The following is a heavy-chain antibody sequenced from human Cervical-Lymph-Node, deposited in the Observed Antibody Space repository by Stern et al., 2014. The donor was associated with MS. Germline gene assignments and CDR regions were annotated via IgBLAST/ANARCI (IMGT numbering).Heavy chain of an antibody. Sequence: VHLVQSGAEVKKPGESLTISCKLSGYSFTIYYIDWVRQMPGKGLEWMRVIYPYDSDAKYSPSFQGQVTISADKSITTAYLQWSSLRASDTAMYYCARHVQGFDYWGQGTLVTVSS. CDR2: IYPYDSDA. J-gene: IGHJ4*02. CDR1: GYSFTIYY. V-gene: IGHV5-51*01. CDR3: ARHVQGFDY.